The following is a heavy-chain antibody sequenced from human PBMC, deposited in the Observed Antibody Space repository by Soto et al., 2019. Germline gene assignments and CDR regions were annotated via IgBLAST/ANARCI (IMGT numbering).Heavy chain of an antibody. D-gene: IGHD2-2*01. CDR1: GYTFTSYD. V-gene: IGHV1-8*01. Sequence: GASVKVSCKASGYTFTSYDINWVRQATGQGLEWMGWMNPNSGNTGYAQKFQGRVTMTRNTSISTAYMELSSLRSEDTAVYYCARGKSWDAFVPAAYKYYYYYGMDVWGQGTTVTVSS. J-gene: IGHJ6*02. CDR2: MNPNSGNT. CDR3: ARGKSWDAFVPAAYKYYYYYGMDV.